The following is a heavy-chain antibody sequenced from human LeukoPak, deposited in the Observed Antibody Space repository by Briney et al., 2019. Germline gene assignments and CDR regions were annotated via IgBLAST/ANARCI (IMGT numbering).Heavy chain of an antibody. CDR2: IIPIFGTA. V-gene: IGHV1-69*06. CDR3: ARVFLELAYYYYMDV. J-gene: IGHJ6*03. Sequence: ASAKVSCKASGGTFSSYAISWVRQAPGQGLEWMGGIIPIFGTANYAQKFQGRVTITADKSTSTAYMELSSLRSEDTAVYYCARVFLELAYYYYMDVWGKGTTVTVSS. D-gene: IGHD1-7*01. CDR1: GGTFSSYA.